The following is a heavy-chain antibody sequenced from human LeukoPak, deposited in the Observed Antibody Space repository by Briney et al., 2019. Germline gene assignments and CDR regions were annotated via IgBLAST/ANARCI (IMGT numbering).Heavy chain of an antibody. CDR1: GGTFSSYA. CDR3: ARDDILTGYPFDY. Sequence: SVKVSCKASGGTFSSYAISWVRQAPGQGLEWMGRIIPILGIANYAQKFQGSVTITADKSTSTAYMELSSLRSEDTAVYYCARDDILTGYPFDYWGQGTLVTVSS. J-gene: IGHJ4*02. V-gene: IGHV1-69*04. CDR2: IIPILGIA. D-gene: IGHD3-9*01.